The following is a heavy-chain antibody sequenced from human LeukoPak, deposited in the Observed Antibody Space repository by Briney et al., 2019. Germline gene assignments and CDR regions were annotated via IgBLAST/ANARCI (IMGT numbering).Heavy chain of an antibody. V-gene: IGHV3-23*01. CDR3: AKYAPESFGGLWSLSYFDY. CDR1: GFTFSSYA. D-gene: IGHD5-18*01. Sequence: GGSLRLSCAASGFTFSSYAMSWVRQAPGKGLEWVSAISRSGGSTYYADSVKGRFTISRDNSKNTLYLQMNSLRAEDTAVYYCAKYAPESFGGLWSLSYFDYWGQGTLVTVSS. J-gene: IGHJ4*02. CDR2: ISRSGGST.